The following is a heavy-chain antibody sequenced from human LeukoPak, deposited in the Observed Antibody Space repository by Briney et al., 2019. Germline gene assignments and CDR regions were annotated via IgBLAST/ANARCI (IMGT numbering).Heavy chain of an antibody. V-gene: IGHV3-30*02. CDR1: GFTFSSYG. J-gene: IGHJ4*02. Sequence: GGSLRLACAASGFTFSSYGMHWVRQAPGKGLEWVAFIRYDGSNKYYADSVKGRFTISRDNSKNTLYLQMNSLRAEDTAVYYCAKESMATVTTFDYWGQGTLVTVSP. CDR3: AKESMATVTTFDY. D-gene: IGHD4-17*01. CDR2: IRYDGSNK.